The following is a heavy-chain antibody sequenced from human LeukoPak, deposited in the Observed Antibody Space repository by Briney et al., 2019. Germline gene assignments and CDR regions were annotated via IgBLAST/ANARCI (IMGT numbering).Heavy chain of an antibody. V-gene: IGHV3-30-3*01. J-gene: IGHJ6*04. CDR2: VSPDGNTK. Sequence: ERSLRLSCIASGFTISNYPAMHWVRQAPGKGLEWVAAVSPDGNTKLYTDSVKGRFTISRDNAKNSVHLQMNSLRAEDTAVYYCATRYCSIAACRASSYKCMDVWGKGTTVTVSS. CDR3: ATRYCSIAACRASSYKCMDV. D-gene: IGHD2-2*01. CDR1: GFTISNYPA.